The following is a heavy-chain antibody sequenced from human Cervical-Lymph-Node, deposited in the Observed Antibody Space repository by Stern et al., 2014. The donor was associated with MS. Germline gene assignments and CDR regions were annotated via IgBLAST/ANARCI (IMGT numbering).Heavy chain of an antibody. Sequence: EQLVESGGGLVKPGGSLRLSCAASGFTFSSYSMNWVRQAPGKGLEWVASISSGGSYTYYADSLKGRFNISRDNAKNSLYLQLNSLRAEDTAVYYCARGRGGNYRYYFDYWGQGTLVTVSS. CDR3: ARGRGGNYRYYFDY. CDR2: ISSGGSYT. V-gene: IGHV3-21*01. D-gene: IGHD4-23*01. J-gene: IGHJ4*02. CDR1: GFTFSSYS.